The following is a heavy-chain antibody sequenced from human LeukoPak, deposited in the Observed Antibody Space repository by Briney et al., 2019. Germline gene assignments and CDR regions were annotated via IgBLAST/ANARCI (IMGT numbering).Heavy chain of an antibody. J-gene: IGHJ4*02. CDR3: AKDTGAQWLVLDY. CDR2: ISWNSGSM. CDR1: GFTFDDYA. D-gene: IGHD6-19*01. V-gene: IGHV3-9*01. Sequence: GRSLRLSCAASGFTFDDYAMHWVRQAPGKGLEWVSGISWNSGSMGYADSVKGRFTISRDNAKNSLYLQMNSLRAEDTALYYCAKDTGAQWLVLDYWGQGTLVTVSS.